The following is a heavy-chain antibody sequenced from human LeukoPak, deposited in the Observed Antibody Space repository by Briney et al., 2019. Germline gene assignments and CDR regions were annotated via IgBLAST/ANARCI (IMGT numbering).Heavy chain of an antibody. CDR3: GRDSLGGDY. CDR2: IWNDGSKK. D-gene: IGHD3-16*01. CDR1: GFSFSTFG. Sequence: GGSLRLSCAASGFSFSTFGMHWARRAPGKGLEWMAVIWNDGSKKFYAESVKGRFTISRDNSQNTLYLQMNRLRAEDTAVYYCGRDSLGGDYWGQGTLVTVSS. V-gene: IGHV3-33*08. J-gene: IGHJ4*02.